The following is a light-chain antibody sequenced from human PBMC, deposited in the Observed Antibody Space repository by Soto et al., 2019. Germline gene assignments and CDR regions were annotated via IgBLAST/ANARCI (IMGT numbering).Light chain of an antibody. CDR1: QSISSY. CDR3: QQSYSTSET. CDR2: AAS. V-gene: IGKV1-39*01. J-gene: IGKJ1*01. Sequence: DIQMTQSPSSLSASVGDRVTITCRASQSISSYLNWYQQKPGKAPKLLIYAASSLQSGVPSRFSGSGSGTDFTLTVSSLQPEDFATYYCQQSYSTSETFGQGTKVDIK.